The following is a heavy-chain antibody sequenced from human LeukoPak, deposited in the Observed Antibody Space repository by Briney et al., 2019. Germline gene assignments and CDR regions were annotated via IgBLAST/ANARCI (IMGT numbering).Heavy chain of an antibody. CDR2: INPSGGST. V-gene: IGHV1-46*01. CDR3: ARVVAARGGDY. Sequence: ASVKVSCKASGYTFTSYYTHWVRQAPGQGLEWMGIINPSGGSTSYAQKFQGRVTMTRDMSTSTVYMELSSLRSEDTAVYYCARVVAARGGDYWGQGTLVTVSS. J-gene: IGHJ4*02. D-gene: IGHD2-15*01. CDR1: GYTFTSYY.